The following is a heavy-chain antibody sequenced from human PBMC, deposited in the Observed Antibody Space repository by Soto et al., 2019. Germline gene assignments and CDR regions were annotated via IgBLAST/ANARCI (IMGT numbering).Heavy chain of an antibody. J-gene: IGHJ5*01. Sequence: SVKVSCKASGGTFSSYTINWVRQAPGQGLEWMGGIIPIFGTSNYAQKFQGRVTITADESTSTAYMELSRLRSEDSAMYYCARENCGSTSCYGFDYWG. CDR2: IIPIFGTS. CDR3: ARENCGSTSCYGFDY. CDR1: GGTFSSYT. V-gene: IGHV1-69*13. D-gene: IGHD2-2*01.